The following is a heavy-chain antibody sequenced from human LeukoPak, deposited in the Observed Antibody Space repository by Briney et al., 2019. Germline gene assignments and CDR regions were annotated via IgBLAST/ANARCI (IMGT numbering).Heavy chain of an antibody. J-gene: IGHJ4*02. CDR3: AKGPYSSSCYYFDY. CDR1: GFTFSSYA. Sequence: GGSLRLSCAASGFTFSSYAISWVRQAQGKGLEWVSAISGSGGSTYYADSVKGRFTISRHNSKNTLYLQMNSLRAEDTAVYYCAKGPYSSSCYYFDYWGQGTLVTVSS. CDR2: ISGSGGST. D-gene: IGHD6-13*01. V-gene: IGHV3-23*01.